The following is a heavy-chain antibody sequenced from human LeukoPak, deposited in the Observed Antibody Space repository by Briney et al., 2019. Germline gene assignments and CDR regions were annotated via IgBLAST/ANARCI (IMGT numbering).Heavy chain of an antibody. J-gene: IGHJ1*01. D-gene: IGHD5-12*01. Sequence: SETLSLTCTVSGGSISSYHWSWIRQPPGKGLEWNGYLFYSGNTNSNPSLKSRVTISADTSKNQFSLRLNSVTAADTAVYFCGRVRTGNTGSPEYFEDWGQGTLVTVSS. CDR3: GRVRTGNTGSPEYFED. CDR2: LFYSGNT. V-gene: IGHV4-59*01. CDR1: GGSISSYH.